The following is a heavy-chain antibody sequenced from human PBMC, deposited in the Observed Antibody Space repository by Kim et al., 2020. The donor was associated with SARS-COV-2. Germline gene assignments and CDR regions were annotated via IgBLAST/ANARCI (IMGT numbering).Heavy chain of an antibody. D-gene: IGHD3-10*01. CDR3: ASYYGSGSYSVRFDY. Sequence: SETLSLTCTVSGGSISSYYWSWIRQPPGKGLEWIGYIYYSGSTNYNPSLKSRVTISVDTSKNQFSLKLSSVTAADTAVYYCASYYGSGSYSVRFDYWGQGTLVTVSS. CDR1: GGSISSYY. J-gene: IGHJ4*02. V-gene: IGHV4-59*01. CDR2: IYYSGST.